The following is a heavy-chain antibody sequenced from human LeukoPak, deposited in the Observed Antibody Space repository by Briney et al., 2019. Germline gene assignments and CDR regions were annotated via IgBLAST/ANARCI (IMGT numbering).Heavy chain of an antibody. Sequence: PGGSLRLSCAASGFTFSSYAMSWVRQAPRKGPEWVSGINDSGSSTYYADSVKGRFTISRNKSKNTLYLQMHSLRVEDTAVYYCAQPRRVGATPRYFDLWGRGTLVTVSS. CDR1: GFTFSSYA. D-gene: IGHD1-26*01. CDR2: INDSGSST. J-gene: IGHJ2*01. V-gene: IGHV3-23*01. CDR3: AQPRRVGATPRYFDL.